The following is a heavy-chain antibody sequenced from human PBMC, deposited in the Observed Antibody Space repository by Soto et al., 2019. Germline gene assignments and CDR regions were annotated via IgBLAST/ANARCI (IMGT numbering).Heavy chain of an antibody. CDR2: IWYDGSNK. D-gene: IGHD5-18*01. CDR3: AREDPSSFGYG. CDR1: GFTLSNYP. J-gene: IGHJ4*02. Sequence: GGALRLSCAASGFTLSNYPMHWVRQAPGKGLEWVAVIWYDGSNKYYADSVKGRFTISRDNYRSTLYLQMNSFIAEDTAVYYCAREDPSSFGYGWCQGTLVTVSS. V-gene: IGHV3-33*01.